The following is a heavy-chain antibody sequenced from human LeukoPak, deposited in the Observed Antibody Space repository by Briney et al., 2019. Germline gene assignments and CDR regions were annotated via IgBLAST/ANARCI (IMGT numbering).Heavy chain of an antibody. CDR3: ASPSSHY. J-gene: IGHJ4*02. CDR1: GFSFSSLW. Sequence: GGSLTLSCAPSGFSFSSLWITWVRQAPGKGLEWVANIKGDGSETFYVDSVKRRFTISRDNAKNSLFLQMNNLRAEDTAIYFCASPSSHYWGQGTLVTVSS. CDR2: IKGDGSET. V-gene: IGHV3-7*02.